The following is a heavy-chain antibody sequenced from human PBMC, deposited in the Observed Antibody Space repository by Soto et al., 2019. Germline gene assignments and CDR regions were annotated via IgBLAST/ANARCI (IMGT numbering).Heavy chain of an antibody. D-gene: IGHD1-1*01. CDR3: AKEPLTTGPHADYYYGMDV. J-gene: IGHJ6*02. CDR2: ISGSGGST. Sequence: GGSLRLSCAASGFTFSSYAMSWVRQAPGKGLEWVSVISGSGGSTYYADSVKGRFTISRDNSKNTLYLQMNSLRAEDTAVYYCAKEPLTTGPHADYYYGMDVWGQGTTVTVSS. CDR1: GFTFSSYA. V-gene: IGHV3-23*01.